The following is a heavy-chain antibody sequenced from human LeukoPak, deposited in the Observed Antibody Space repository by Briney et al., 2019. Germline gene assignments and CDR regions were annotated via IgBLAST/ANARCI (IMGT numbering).Heavy chain of an antibody. CDR2: FSYNVHS. D-gene: IGHD6-13*01. J-gene: IGHJ4*02. V-gene: IGHV4-61*01. CDR1: GGSVSSSNYY. Sequence: SSETLSRTCTVSGGSVSSSNYYWSWIRQSPGKGLEWVGFFSYNVHSDYNPSLKSRVTISIDTSKNQFSLRLSSVTAADTAIYYCARVSVAGTGPDYWGQGTLVTVSS. CDR3: ARVSVAGTGPDY.